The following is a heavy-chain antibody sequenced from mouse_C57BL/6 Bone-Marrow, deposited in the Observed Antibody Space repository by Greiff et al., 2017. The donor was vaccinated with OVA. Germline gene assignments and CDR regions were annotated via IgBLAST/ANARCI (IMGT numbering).Heavy chain of an antibody. V-gene: IGHV1-54*01. D-gene: IGHD1-1*01. CDR2: INPGSGGT. CDR1: GYAFTNYL. J-gene: IGHJ4*01. Sequence: QVQLQQSGAELVRPGTSVKVSCKASGYAFTNYLIEWVKQRPGQGLEWIGVINPGSGGTTYNEKFKGKATLTADKSSSTAYMQLSSLTSEDSAVDVCARELRYCYAMDYWGQGTSVTVSS. CDR3: ARELRYCYAMDY.